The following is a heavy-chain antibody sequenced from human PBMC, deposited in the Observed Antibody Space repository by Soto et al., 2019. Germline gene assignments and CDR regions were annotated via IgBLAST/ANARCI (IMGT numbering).Heavy chain of an antibody. J-gene: IGHJ4*02. CDR2: ISSTTNYI. V-gene: IGHV3-21*06. CDR1: GFTFTRYS. Sequence: GGSVRLSCAASGFTFTRYSMNWVRQAPGKGLEWVSSISSTTNYIYYGDSMKGRFTISRDNAKNSLYLEMNSLRAEDTAVYYCARESEDLTSNFDYWGQGTLVTVSS. CDR3: ARESEDLTSNFDY.